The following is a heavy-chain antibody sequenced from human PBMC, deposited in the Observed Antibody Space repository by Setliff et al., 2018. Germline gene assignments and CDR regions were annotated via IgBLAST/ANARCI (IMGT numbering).Heavy chain of an antibody. CDR1: GFTFSNYW. J-gene: IGHJ4*02. D-gene: IGHD5-18*01. Sequence: GGSLRLSCAAAGFTFSNYWMHWVRQAPGKGLVWVSGINSVGSTTSYADSVRGRFTISRDNAKNTLYLQLNSLRAEDTAVYYCARGRLQTDYWGQGTLVTVSS. CDR3: ARGRLQTDY. V-gene: IGHV3-74*01. CDR2: INSVGSTT.